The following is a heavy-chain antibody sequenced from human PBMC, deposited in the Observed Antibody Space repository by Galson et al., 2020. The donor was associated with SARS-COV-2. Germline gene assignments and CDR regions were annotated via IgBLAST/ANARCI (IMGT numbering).Heavy chain of an antibody. CDR2: IYPGDSDA. J-gene: IGHJ6*02. D-gene: IGHD1-7*01. V-gene: IGHV5-51*01. CDR1: GYNFDIYW. CDR3: ARLPLGSISGSTSYYYYGMDV. Sequence: GESLKISCKGFGYNFDIYWIGWVRQMPGKGMEWMAIIYPGDSDARYSPSFQGQVTISADKSISTAYLQWSSLKDSDTAMYYCARLPLGSISGSTSYYYYGMDVWGQGTTVTVSS.